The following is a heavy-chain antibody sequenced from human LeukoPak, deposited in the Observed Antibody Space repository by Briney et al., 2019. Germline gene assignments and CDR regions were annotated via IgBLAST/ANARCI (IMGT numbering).Heavy chain of an antibody. CDR2: IYSGGST. D-gene: IGHD3-9*01. V-gene: IGHV3-53*01. CDR1: GFTVSSNY. CDR3: ARGFQLRYFDWSNLYFDY. Sequence: PTGGSLRLSCAASGFTVSSNYMSWVRQAPGKGLEWVSVIYSGGSTYYAASVKGRVTISRDNSKNTLYLQMNSLRAEDTAVYYCARGFQLRYFDWSNLYFDYWGQGTLVTVSS. J-gene: IGHJ4*02.